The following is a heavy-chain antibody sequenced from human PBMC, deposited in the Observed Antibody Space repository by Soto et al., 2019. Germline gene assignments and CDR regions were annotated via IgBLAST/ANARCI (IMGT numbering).Heavy chain of an antibody. J-gene: IGHJ5*02. Sequence: QVQLVQSGAEVKKPGASVKVSCKVSGYTLTELSMHWVRQAPGKGLEWMGGFDPEDGETIYAQKFQGRVTMNEDTSTDTAYMELSSLRSEDTAVDYCATVRRIVGATSWGWGWFDPWGQGTLVTVSS. CDR1: GYTLTELS. CDR2: FDPEDGET. CDR3: ATVRRIVGATSWGWGWFDP. D-gene: IGHD1-26*01. V-gene: IGHV1-24*01.